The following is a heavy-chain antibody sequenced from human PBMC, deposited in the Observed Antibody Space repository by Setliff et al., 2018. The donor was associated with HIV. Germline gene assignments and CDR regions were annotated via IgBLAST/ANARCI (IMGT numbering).Heavy chain of an antibody. CDR2: IIPIFGTP. J-gene: IGHJ4*02. CDR1: GGTFRSKG. CDR3: ARGGVYYYDSSGWSMDY. V-gene: IGHV1-69*13. Sequence: GASVKVSCKASGGTFRSKGISWVRQAPGQGLEWMGGIIPIFGTPDYAQKFQGRITITADESTSTAYMELSSLRSEDTAVYYCARGGVYYYDSSGWSMDYWGQGTLVTVS. D-gene: IGHD3-22*01.